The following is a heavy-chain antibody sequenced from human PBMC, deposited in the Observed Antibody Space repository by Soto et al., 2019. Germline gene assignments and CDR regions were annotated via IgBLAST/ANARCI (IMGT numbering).Heavy chain of an antibody. CDR3: ARTYGDQTSLFDY. Sequence: QVQLQESGPGLVKPSQTLSLTCTVSGGSISSGGYYWSWIRQPPGKGLEWIGYIYYSGSTYYNPSLKSRVTISVDTSKNQFALKLSSVTAADTAVYYCARTYGDQTSLFDYWGQGTLVTVSS. CDR1: GGSISSGGYY. J-gene: IGHJ4*02. D-gene: IGHD4-17*01. V-gene: IGHV4-31*03. CDR2: IYYSGST.